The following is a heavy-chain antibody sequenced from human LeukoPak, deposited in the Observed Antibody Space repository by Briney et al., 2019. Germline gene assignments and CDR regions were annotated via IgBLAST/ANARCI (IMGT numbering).Heavy chain of an antibody. CDR3: ARVGSKIVVVTLDY. J-gene: IGHJ4*02. CDR1: GFTFSDYY. D-gene: IGHD3-22*01. V-gene: IGHV3-11*01. CDR2: ISSSGSTI. Sequence: PGGSLRLSCAASGFTFSDYYMSWLRQAPGKGLEWVSYISSSGSTIYYADSVKGRFTISRDNAKNSLYLQMNSLRAEDTAVYYCARVGSKIVVVTLDYWGQGTLVTVSS.